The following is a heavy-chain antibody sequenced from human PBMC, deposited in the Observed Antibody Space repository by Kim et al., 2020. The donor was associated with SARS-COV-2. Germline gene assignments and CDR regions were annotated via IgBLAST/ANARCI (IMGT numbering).Heavy chain of an antibody. D-gene: IGHD3-22*01. V-gene: IGHV1-3*01. J-gene: IGHJ5*02. CDR3: ARDYYDSSGGENWFDP. Sequence: KFHGRVTITRDTSASTAYMELSSLRSEDTAVYYCARDYYDSSGGENWFDPWGQGTLVTVSS.